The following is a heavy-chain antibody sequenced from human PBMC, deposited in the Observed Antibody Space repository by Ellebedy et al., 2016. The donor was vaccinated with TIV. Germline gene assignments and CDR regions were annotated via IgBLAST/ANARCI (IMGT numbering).Heavy chain of an antibody. D-gene: IGHD3-10*01. Sequence: PGGSLRLSCAASGFTFSAYGMHWVRQAPGKGLEWVTYIRYDGSNKYYADSVKGRFTISRDNSKNTLYLQMNSLRAEDTAVYYCAKDRLWRGSGTQTFDNWGQGTLVTVSS. CDR1: GFTFSAYG. CDR2: IRYDGSNK. CDR3: AKDRLWRGSGTQTFDN. J-gene: IGHJ4*02. V-gene: IGHV3-30*02.